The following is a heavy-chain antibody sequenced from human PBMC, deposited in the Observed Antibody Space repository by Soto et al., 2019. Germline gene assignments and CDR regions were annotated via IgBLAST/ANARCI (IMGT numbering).Heavy chain of an antibody. D-gene: IGHD2-15*01. CDR2: ISSSSSYI. J-gene: IGHJ6*02. V-gene: IGHV3-21*01. Sequence: PGGSLRLSCAASGFTFSSYSMNWVRQAPGKGLEWVSSISSSSSYIYYADSVKGRFTISRDNAKNSLYLQMNSLRAEDTAVYYSAREVAAPPAHYYYGMDVWGQATTVTLSS. CDR1: GFTFSSYS. CDR3: AREVAAPPAHYYYGMDV.